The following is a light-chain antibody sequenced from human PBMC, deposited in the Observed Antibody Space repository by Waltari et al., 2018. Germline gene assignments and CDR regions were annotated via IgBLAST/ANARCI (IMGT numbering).Light chain of an antibody. Sequence: SYELTQPPSVSVSPGQTASITCSGDKLGDKFACWYQQKPGQSPVLVVYQDTKRPSGTPERFSGSKSGNTATLTISGTQTMEEADYYCQTWDSVPHVVFGGGTKLTV. CDR3: QTWDSVPHVV. V-gene: IGLV3-1*01. CDR1: KLGDKF. J-gene: IGLJ2*01. CDR2: QDT.